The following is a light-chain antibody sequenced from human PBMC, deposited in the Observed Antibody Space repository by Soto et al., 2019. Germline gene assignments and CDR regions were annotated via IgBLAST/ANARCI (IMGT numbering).Light chain of an antibody. J-gene: IGLJ1*01. Sequence: QSVLTQPASVSGSPGQSITISCTGTSSDVGGYNYVSWYQHHPDKAPKLMIFDVSNRPSGVSNRFSGSKSGNTASLTISGLQPEDEADYYCSSYTTSNTRQIVFVTGTKVTVL. CDR2: DVS. V-gene: IGLV2-14*03. CDR1: SSDVGGYNY. CDR3: SSYTTSNTRQIV.